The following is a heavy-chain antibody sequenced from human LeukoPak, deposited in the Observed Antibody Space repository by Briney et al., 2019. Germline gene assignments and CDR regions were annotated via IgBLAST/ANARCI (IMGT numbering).Heavy chain of an antibody. CDR3: AKGRGTNYYDSSGSGDAFDI. D-gene: IGHD3-22*01. Sequence: GRSLRLSCAASGFTFSSYAMHWVRQAPGKGLEWVAVISYDGSNKYYADSVKGRFTISRDNSKNTLYLQMNSLRAEDTAVYYCAKGRGTNYYDSSGSGDAFDIWGQGTMVTVSS. CDR1: GFTFSSYA. CDR2: ISYDGSNK. J-gene: IGHJ3*02. V-gene: IGHV3-30*04.